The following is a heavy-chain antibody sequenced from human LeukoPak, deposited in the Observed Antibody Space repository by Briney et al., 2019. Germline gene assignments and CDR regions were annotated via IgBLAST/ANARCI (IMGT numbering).Heavy chain of an antibody. J-gene: IGHJ4*02. Sequence: GTGGSLRLSCAASGFTFDDYGMSWVRHAPGKGLEWVSGINWNGGSTGYADSVKGRFTISRDNAKNSPYLQMNSLRAEDTAMYYCAKHEGSYGDFDYWGQGTLVTVSS. CDR3: AKHEGSYGDFDY. D-gene: IGHD1-26*01. V-gene: IGHV3-20*04. CDR2: INWNGGST. CDR1: GFTFDDYG.